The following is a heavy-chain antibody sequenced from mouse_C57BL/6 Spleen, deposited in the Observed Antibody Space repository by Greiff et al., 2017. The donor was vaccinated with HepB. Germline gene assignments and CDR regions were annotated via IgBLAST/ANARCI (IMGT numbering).Heavy chain of an antibody. J-gene: IGHJ2*01. V-gene: IGHV1-50*01. CDR2: IDPSDSYT. CDR3: ARKELFDY. CDR1: GYTFTSYW. Sequence: QVQLKQPGAELVKPGASVKLSCKASGYTFTSYWMQWVKQRPGQGLEWIGEIDPSDSYTNYNQKFKGKATLTVDTSSSTAYMQLSSLTSEDSAVYYCARKELFDYWGQGTTLTVSS.